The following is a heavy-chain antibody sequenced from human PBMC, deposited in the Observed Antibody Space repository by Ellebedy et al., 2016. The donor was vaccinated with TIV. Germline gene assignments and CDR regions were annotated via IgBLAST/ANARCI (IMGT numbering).Heavy chain of an antibody. CDR1: GFTVSDTY. CDR3: ARAPNHSSGTKDYLDD. CDR2: IDSSGST. D-gene: IGHD1-26*01. J-gene: IGHJ4*02. V-gene: IGHV3-66*01. Sequence: GESLKISCAAAGFTVSDTYLSWVRPAPGKGLEWVSVIDSSGSTHYSDYVKGRFFISRDNSKNTLFLDMNSLRAEDTAWYYCARAPNHSSGTKDYLDDWGQGTLVTVSS.